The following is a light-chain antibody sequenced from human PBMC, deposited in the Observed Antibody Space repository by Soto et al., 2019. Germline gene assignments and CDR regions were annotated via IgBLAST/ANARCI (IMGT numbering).Light chain of an antibody. V-gene: IGKV3-20*01. Sequence: LTQSPGTLSLSPGERVTLSCRASQSVNSSYLAWYQHKPGQAPRLLIYGASTRATGIPDRFRGSGSGTDFTLTIARLEPGDFAVYYCQQYGNSPQTFGQGTKVDIK. CDR3: QQYGNSPQT. CDR1: QSVNSSY. J-gene: IGKJ1*01. CDR2: GAS.